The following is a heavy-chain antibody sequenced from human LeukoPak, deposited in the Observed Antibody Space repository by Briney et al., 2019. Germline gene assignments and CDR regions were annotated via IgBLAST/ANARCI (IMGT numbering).Heavy chain of an antibody. CDR2: TYYRSKWYN. CDR1: GDSVSSNSAA. Sequence: SQTLSLTCALSGDSVSSNSAAWNWIRQPPSRGLEWLGRTYYRSKWYNDYAVSMKSRITINPDTSKGQFSLQLNSVTPEDTAVYYCARDAGSGWSSFDYWGQGTLVTVSS. V-gene: IGHV6-1*01. J-gene: IGHJ4*02. D-gene: IGHD6-19*01. CDR3: ARDAGSGWSSFDY.